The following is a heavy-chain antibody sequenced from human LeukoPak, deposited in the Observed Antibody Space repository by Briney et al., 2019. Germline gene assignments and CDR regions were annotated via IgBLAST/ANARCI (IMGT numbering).Heavy chain of an antibody. CDR2: INPNSGGT. V-gene: IGHV1-2*02. Sequence: ASVTVSFKASGYTFTDYYMHWVRQAPGQGREGMGWINPNSGGTNYAQKFHGRVTMTRDTSITTAYMELSRLRSDDTAVYFCARAFCSAGDCYEFDYWGQGTLVTVSS. CDR1: GYTFTDYY. J-gene: IGHJ4*02. D-gene: IGHD2-15*01. CDR3: ARAFCSAGDCYEFDY.